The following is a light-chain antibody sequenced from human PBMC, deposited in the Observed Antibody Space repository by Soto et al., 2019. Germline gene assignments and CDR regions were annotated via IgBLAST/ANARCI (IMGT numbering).Light chain of an antibody. V-gene: IGKV2-30*01. CDR1: QSLVYRDGNAY. CDR3: MQGTNWPPT. J-gene: IGKJ1*01. CDR2: KAS. Sequence: DVVMTQSPLSLPVTLGQPASISCRSSQSLVYRDGNAYLNWFQQRPGQSPRRLIYKASNRDSGVPDRYSGRGSGADFTQHINREEAEDVMVYYFMQGTNWPPTFGRRTRVEIK.